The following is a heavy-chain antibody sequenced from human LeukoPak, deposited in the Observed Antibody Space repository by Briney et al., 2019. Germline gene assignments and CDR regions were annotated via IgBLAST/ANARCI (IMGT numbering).Heavy chain of an antibody. CDR3: ASPPGSGSYRD. CDR2: INHSGST. J-gene: IGHJ4*02. CDR1: GGSFSIYY. Sequence: SGTLSLTCAVYGGSFSIYYWSWIRQPPGKGLEWIGEINHSGSTNYNPSLKSRVTISVDTSKNQFSLKLSSVTAADTAVYYCASPPGSGSYRDWGQGTLVTVSS. D-gene: IGHD3-10*01. V-gene: IGHV4-34*01.